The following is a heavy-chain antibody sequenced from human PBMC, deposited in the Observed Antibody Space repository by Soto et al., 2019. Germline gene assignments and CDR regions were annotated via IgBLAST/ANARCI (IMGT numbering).Heavy chain of an antibody. J-gene: IGHJ4*02. V-gene: IGHV4-39*07. CDR1: GGSISSDSYY. Sequence: ASETLSLTCTVSGGSISSDSYYWGWIRQSPEKGLEWIASIYHSGSTYYNPSLKSRVTISVDRSKNQFSLKLSSVTAADTAVYYCAGSGYYPNYFDYWGQGTLVTVSS. CDR3: AGSGYYPNYFDY. D-gene: IGHD3-22*01. CDR2: IYHSGST.